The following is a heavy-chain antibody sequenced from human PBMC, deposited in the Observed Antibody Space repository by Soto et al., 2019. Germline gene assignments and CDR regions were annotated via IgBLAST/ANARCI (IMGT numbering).Heavy chain of an antibody. V-gene: IGHV4-30-4*01. Sequence: NPSETLSLTCTFSGGSISRGDYYWSWIRQPPGKGLEWIGYIYYSGSTYYNPSLKSRVTISVDTSKNQFSLKLSSVTAADTAVYYCARIRVVGSAFDIWGQGTMVTVS. CDR3: ARIRVVGSAFDI. D-gene: IGHD1-26*01. CDR2: IYYSGST. CDR1: GGSISRGDYY. J-gene: IGHJ3*02.